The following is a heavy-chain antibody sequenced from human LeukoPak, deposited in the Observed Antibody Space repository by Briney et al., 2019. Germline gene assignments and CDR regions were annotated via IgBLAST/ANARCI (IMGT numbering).Heavy chain of an antibody. Sequence: ASVKVSCKASGYTFTGYYIHWVRQAPGQGLEWMGWISAYNGNTNYAQKLQGRVTMTTDTSTSTAYMELRSLRSDDTAVYYCARDSSGWYPTASFQHWGQGTLVTVSS. V-gene: IGHV1-18*04. D-gene: IGHD6-19*01. CDR2: ISAYNGNT. CDR3: ARDSSGWYPTASFQH. CDR1: GYTFTGYY. J-gene: IGHJ1*01.